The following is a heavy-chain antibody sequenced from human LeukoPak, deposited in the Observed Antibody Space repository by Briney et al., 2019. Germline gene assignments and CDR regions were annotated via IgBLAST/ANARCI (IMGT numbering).Heavy chain of an antibody. J-gene: IGHJ4*02. D-gene: IGHD3-10*01. V-gene: IGHV1-2*02. CDR1: EYMFTDSY. CDR3: ARDGGDLWFGELLPTFDY. Sequence: ASVKVSCKASEYMFTDSYMYWVRQAPGQGLEWMGWINPNSGGTNYAQKFQGRVTMTRDTSISTAYMELSRLRSDDTAVYYCARDGGDLWFGELLPTFDYWGQGTLVTVSS. CDR2: INPNSGGT.